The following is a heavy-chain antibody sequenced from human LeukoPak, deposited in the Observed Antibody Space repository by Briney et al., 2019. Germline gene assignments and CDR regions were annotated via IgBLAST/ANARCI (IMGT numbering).Heavy chain of an antibody. CDR2: ISWNSGSI. J-gene: IGHJ3*02. CDR1: GFTFDDYA. Sequence: GGSLRLSCAASGFTFDDYAMHWVRQAPGKGLEWVSGISWNSGSIAYADSLKGRFTISRDNTKNSLYLQMSSLRAEDTALYYCAKGVRITMVRGAFDIWGQGTMVTVSS. CDR3: AKGVRITMVRGAFDI. V-gene: IGHV3-9*01. D-gene: IGHD3-10*01.